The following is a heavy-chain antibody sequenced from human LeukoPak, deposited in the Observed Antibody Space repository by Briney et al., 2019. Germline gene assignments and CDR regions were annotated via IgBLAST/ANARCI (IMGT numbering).Heavy chain of an antibody. CDR1: VYTFTSYD. V-gene: IGHV1-8*03. Sequence: ASVKVSFKSSVYTFTSYDFNWVRQPPAQGLEWMGWMNPNSGNTGYAQKFQGRVTIIRNTSISTAYTELSSLRSEETAVYYCARFDSSGWYNWFDHWGQGTRVTVSS. J-gene: IGHJ5*02. CDR2: MNPNSGNT. CDR3: ARFDSSGWYNWFDH. D-gene: IGHD6-19*01.